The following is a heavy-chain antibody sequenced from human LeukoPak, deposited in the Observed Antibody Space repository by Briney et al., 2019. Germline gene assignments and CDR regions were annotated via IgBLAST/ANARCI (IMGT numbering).Heavy chain of an antibody. CDR2: ISAYNGNT. V-gene: IGHV1-18*01. D-gene: IGHD3-22*01. Sequence: ASVKVSCKASGYTFTSYGISWVRQAPGQGLEWMGWISAYNGNTNYAQKLQGRVTMTTDTSTSTAYMELRSLRSDDTAVYYCAREYYYDSSGYHFYWGQGTLVTVSS. CDR3: AREYYYDSSGYHFY. J-gene: IGHJ4*02. CDR1: GYTFTSYG.